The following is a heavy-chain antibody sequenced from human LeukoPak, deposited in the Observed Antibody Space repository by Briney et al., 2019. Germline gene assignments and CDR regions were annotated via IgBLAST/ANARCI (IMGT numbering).Heavy chain of an antibody. V-gene: IGHV3-23*01. CDR3: AKGTYSSGWYYFDY. J-gene: IGHJ4*02. CDR1: GFTFSSYA. Sequence: PGGSLRLSCAASGFTFSSYAMSWVRQAPGKGLEWVSAISGNGGSTYYADSVKGRFTISRDNSKNTLYLQMNSLRAEDTAVYYCAKGTYSSGWYYFDYWGQGTLVTVSS. CDR2: ISGNGGST. D-gene: IGHD6-19*01.